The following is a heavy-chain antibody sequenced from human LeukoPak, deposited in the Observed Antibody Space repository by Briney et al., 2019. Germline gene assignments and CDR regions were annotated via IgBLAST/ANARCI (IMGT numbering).Heavy chain of an antibody. D-gene: IGHD3-22*01. J-gene: IGHJ3*02. V-gene: IGHV1-18*01. CDR2: ISAYNGNT. CDR1: GCTFTSYG. Sequence: ASVKVSCKASGCTFTSYGISWVRQAPGQGLEWMGWISAYNGNTNYAQKLQGRVTMTTDTSTSTAYMELRSLRSDDTAVYYCARDVTMIVVDTPDAFDIWGQGTMVTVSS. CDR3: ARDVTMIVVDTPDAFDI.